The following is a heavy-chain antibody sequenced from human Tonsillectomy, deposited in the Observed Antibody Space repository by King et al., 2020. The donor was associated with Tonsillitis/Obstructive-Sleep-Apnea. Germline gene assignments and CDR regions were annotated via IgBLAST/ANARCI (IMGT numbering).Heavy chain of an antibody. Sequence: LQLQESGPGLVKPSETLSLTCSVSGDFITSSNFYWSWIRQPPGKGLEWIGSIFYSGNTFYNPSLKTRVSMSVDTSKNQFSLNLSSVTAADTAVYYCARHRDTALGPSNYWGQGTPVTVSS. CDR2: IFYSGNT. CDR1: GDFITSSNFY. D-gene: IGHD5-18*01. CDR3: ARHRDTALGPSNY. J-gene: IGHJ4*02. V-gene: IGHV4-39*01.